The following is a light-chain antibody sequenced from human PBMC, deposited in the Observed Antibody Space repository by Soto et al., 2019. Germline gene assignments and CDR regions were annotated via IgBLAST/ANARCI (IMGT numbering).Light chain of an antibody. CDR1: ESVISDY. V-gene: IGKV3-20*01. CDR2: GAS. CDR3: QQYVTPPFT. J-gene: IGKJ2*01. Sequence: EIVLTQSPGTLSLSPGEGATLSCKASESVISDYLAWYQRKPGQAPRLLIYGASNRPTGISDRFSGSASWTDFTLTITRLEPEDFAVYYCQQYVTPPFTFGQGTKLEIK.